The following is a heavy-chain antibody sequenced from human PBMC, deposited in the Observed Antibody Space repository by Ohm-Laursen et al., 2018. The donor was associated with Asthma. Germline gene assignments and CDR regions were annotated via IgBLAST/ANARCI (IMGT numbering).Heavy chain of an antibody. V-gene: IGHV4-39*01. Sequence: SGTLSLTCIVSGGSIDRSNYYWGWTRQPPGKGFEWIGSMYYSGSTYLNPSLKSRVAIPVDTAKTQFSLKLSSVTPADTAVYCCFLSGYILEYWGQGSLVAVSS. CDR2: MYYSGST. J-gene: IGHJ1*01. D-gene: IGHD3-3*01. CDR1: GGSIDRSNYY. CDR3: FLSGYILEY.